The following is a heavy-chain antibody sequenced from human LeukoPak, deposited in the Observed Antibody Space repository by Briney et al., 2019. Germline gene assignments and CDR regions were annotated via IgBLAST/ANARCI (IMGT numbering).Heavy chain of an antibody. V-gene: IGHV1-69*06. CDR3: ARDAGGNTGYYYMDV. D-gene: IGHD4-23*01. CDR2: IIPIFGTA. CDR1: GGTFSSYA. Sequence: SVKVSCKASGGTFSSYAISWVRQAPGQGLEWMGGIIPIFGTANYAQKFQGRVTITADKSTSTAYMELSSLRSEDTAVYYCARDAGGNTGYYYMDVWGKGTTVTISS. J-gene: IGHJ6*03.